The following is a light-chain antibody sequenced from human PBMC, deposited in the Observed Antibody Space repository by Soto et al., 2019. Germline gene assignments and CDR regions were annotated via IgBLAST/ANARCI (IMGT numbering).Light chain of an antibody. Sequence: QSVLTQPPSASGTPGQRVTISCSGSRSNIGSNTVNWYQQLPGTAPKLLIYSNNHRPSGVPDRFSGSKSGTSASLAISGLQSEDEADYYCAAWDDSLNALVFGGGTKLTVL. CDR3: AAWDDSLNALV. V-gene: IGLV1-44*01. J-gene: IGLJ2*01. CDR2: SNN. CDR1: RSNIGSNT.